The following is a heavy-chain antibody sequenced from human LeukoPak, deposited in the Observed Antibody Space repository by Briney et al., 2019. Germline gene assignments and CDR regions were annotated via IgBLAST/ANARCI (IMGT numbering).Heavy chain of an antibody. V-gene: IGHV3-23*01. CDR3: AKVKRAVAGTAWFDP. J-gene: IGHJ5*02. CDR2: ISGSGDST. Sequence: GGSLRLSCAASGFTFSSYAMSWVRQAPGKGLEWVSAISGSGDSTYYGDSVKGRFTISRDNSKNTLYLQMNSLRAEDTAVYYCAKVKRAVAGTAWFDPWGQGTLVTVSS. CDR1: GFTFSSYA. D-gene: IGHD6-19*01.